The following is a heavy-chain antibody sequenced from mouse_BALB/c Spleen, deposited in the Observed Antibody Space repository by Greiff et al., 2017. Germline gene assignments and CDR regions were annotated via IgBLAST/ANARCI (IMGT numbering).Heavy chain of an antibody. D-gene: IGHD1-1*01. CDR1: GFSLTSYG. V-gene: IGHV2-9*02. CDR3: ARDYYGSSYGAMDD. Sequence: VKLVESGPGLVAPSQSLSITCTVSGFSLTSYGVHWVRQPPGKGLEWLGVIWAGGSTNYNSALMSRLSISKDNSKSQVFLKMNSLQTDDTAMYYCARDYYGSSYGAMDDWGQGTSVTVSS. J-gene: IGHJ4*01. CDR2: IWAGGST.